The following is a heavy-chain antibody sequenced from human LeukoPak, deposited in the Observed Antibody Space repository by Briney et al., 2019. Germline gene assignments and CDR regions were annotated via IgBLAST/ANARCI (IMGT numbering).Heavy chain of an antibody. V-gene: IGHV3-23*01. CDR1: GFTFSSYA. J-gene: IGHJ4*02. CDR2: ISGSGGST. Sequence: PGGSLRLSCAASGFTFSSYAMSWVRQAPGKGLEWVSAISGSGGSTYYADSVKGRFTISRDNSKNTLYLQMNSLRAEDTAVYYCAKDQAGIVATPSDYWGQGTLVTVSS. D-gene: IGHD5-12*01. CDR3: AKDQAGIVATPSDY.